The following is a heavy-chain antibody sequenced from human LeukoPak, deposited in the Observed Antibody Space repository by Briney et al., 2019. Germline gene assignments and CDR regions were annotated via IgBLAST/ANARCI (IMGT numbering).Heavy chain of an antibody. CDR1: GGSLTNYY. CDR3: ARLNFRGGEALHFDS. CDR2: IHSDGTT. J-gene: IGHJ4*02. Sequence: SETLSLTSSVSGGSLTNYYWGWIRQPPGKGLEFIGYIHSDGTTNYDSSLQSRVAISLDTSKIQFSLRLYSVTAADTAPFFCARLNFRGGEALHFDSWGQGTLVTVSS. D-gene: IGHD3-16*01. V-gene: IGHV4-4*09.